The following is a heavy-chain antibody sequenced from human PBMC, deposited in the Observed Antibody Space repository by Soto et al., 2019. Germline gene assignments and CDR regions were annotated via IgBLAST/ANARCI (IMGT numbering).Heavy chain of an antibody. J-gene: IGHJ4*02. Sequence: ASVKVSCKASGYTFTTYAMHWVRQAPGQRFEWMGWINAGNGNTKYSQKFQGRVTITTDTSASTAYMELSSLRSEDTAVYYCARLGGSYAVPHFDYWGQGTLVTAPQ. CDR1: GYTFTTYA. CDR2: INAGNGNT. D-gene: IGHD1-26*01. CDR3: ARLGGSYAVPHFDY. V-gene: IGHV1-3*01.